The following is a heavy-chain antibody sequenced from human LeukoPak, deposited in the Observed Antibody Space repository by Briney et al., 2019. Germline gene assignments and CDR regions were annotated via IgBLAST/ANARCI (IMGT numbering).Heavy chain of an antibody. Sequence: KPSETLSLTCTVSGGSISSYYWSWIRQPPGKGLEWIGYIYYSGSTNYNPSLKSRVTISVDTSKNQFSLKLSSVTAADTAVYYCARDRPITMGSINFDLWGRGTLVTVSS. CDR2: IYYSGST. CDR3: ARDRPITMGSINFDL. D-gene: IGHD3-10*01. J-gene: IGHJ2*01. CDR1: GGSISSYY. V-gene: IGHV4-59*01.